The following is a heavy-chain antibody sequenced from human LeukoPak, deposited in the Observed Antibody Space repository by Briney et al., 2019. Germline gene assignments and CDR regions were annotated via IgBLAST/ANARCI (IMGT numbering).Heavy chain of an antibody. V-gene: IGHV3-33*01. CDR1: GFTFSSYG. D-gene: IGHD4-17*01. J-gene: IGHJ4*02. CDR2: MWYDGSNK. Sequence: GGSLRLSCAASGFTFSSYGMHWVRQAPGKGLEWVAVMWYDGSNKYYADSVKGRFTISRDNSKNTLYLQMNSLRAEDTAVYYCARENYGDPYFDYWGQGTLVTVSS. CDR3: ARENYGDPYFDY.